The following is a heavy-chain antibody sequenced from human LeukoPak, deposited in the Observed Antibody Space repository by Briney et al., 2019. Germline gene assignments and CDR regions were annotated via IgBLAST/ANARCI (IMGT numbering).Heavy chain of an antibody. J-gene: IGHJ6*02. Sequence: SETLSLTCAVYGGSFSGYYWSWIRQPPGKGLEWIGEINHSGSTNYNPSLKSRVTISVDTSKNQFSLKLSSVTAADTAVYYCARDRLLPAYYYYGMDVWGQGTTVTVSS. V-gene: IGHV4-34*01. D-gene: IGHD2-15*01. CDR3: ARDRLLPAYYYYGMDV. CDR2: INHSGST. CDR1: GGSFSGYY.